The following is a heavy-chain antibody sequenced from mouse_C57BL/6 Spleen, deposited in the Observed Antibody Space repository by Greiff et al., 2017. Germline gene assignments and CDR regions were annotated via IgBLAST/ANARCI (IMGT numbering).Heavy chain of an antibody. V-gene: IGHV14-4*01. J-gene: IGHJ4*01. CDR3: TTPVVAQYYYAMDY. Sequence: VQLKQSGAELVRPGASVKLSCTASGFNIKDDYMHWVKQRPEQGLEWIGWIDPENGDTEYASKFQGKATITADTSSNTAYLQLSSLTSEDTAVYYCTTPVVAQYYYAMDYWGQGTSVTVSS. D-gene: IGHD1-1*01. CDR2: IDPENGDT. CDR1: GFNIKDDY.